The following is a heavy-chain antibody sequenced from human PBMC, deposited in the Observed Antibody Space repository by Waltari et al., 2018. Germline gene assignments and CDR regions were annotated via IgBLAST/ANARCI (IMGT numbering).Heavy chain of an antibody. CDR1: VFTFSSYA. CDR3: ESVVPAATFDY. D-gene: IGHD2-2*01. V-gene: IGHV3-30*01. J-gene: IGHJ4*02. CDR2: ISYDGRNK. Sequence: QVQLVESGGGVVQPGGSLRLSCPASVFTFSSYAMHWVRQAPGKGLEWVAVISYDGRNKYYADSVKGRVTISRDNSKNTRYLQMNSLRAEDTAVYYCESVVPAATFDYWGQGTLVTVSS.